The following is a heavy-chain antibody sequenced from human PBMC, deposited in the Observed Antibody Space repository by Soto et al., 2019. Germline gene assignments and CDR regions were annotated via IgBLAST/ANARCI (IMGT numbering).Heavy chain of an antibody. CDR3: ARVSAARPGSFDY. Sequence: SQTLSLTCAISGDSVSSSSVTWNWIRQSPSRGLEWLGRTYYRSKWYNDYAESVKSRITINPDTSKNQFSLQLNSVTPEDTAVYYCARVSAARPGSFDYWGQGTLVTVSS. CDR1: GDSVSSSSVT. V-gene: IGHV6-1*01. D-gene: IGHD6-6*01. CDR2: TYYRSKWYN. J-gene: IGHJ4*02.